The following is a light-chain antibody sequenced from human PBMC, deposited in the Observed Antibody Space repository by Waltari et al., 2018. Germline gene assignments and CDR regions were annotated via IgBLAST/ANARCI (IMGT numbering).Light chain of an antibody. CDR3: SSFRGGASWV. V-gene: IGLV2-14*03. CDR2: DVD. CDR1: SSDVGAYNY. J-gene: IGLJ3*02. Sequence: QSALTQPASVSGSPGQSIIISCTGTSSDVGAYNYVPWYQHRPGTAPKLMIHDVDKRPSGVSSRFSGSKSGNTASLTISGLQAEDEANYYCSSFRGGASWVFGGGTIVTVL.